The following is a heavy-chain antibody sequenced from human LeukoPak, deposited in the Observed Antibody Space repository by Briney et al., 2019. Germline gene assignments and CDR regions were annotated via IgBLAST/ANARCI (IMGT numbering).Heavy chain of an antibody. CDR1: GFTFSRYG. J-gene: IGHJ3*02. D-gene: IGHD2-2*01. CDR2: SWYDGTST. CDR3: ARGYDRAFDI. Sequence: GRSLRLSCSASGFTFSRYGMHWVRQAPGKGLEWVVFSWYDGTSTDYADSVKGRFSVSRDNSENTVSLQMNSLRADDTAVYYCARGYDRAFDIWGQGTMVTVSS. V-gene: IGHV3-33*01.